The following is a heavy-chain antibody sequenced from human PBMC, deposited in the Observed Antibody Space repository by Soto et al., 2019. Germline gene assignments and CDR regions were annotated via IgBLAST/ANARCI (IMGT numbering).Heavy chain of an antibody. CDR1: GGSISSYY. CDR3: ARLYCSGGSCYDDY. D-gene: IGHD2-15*01. V-gene: IGHV4-59*01. CDR2: IYYSGST. J-gene: IGHJ4*02. Sequence: ETLSLTCTVSGGSISSYYWSWIRQPPGKGLEWIGYIYYSGSTNYNPSLKSRVTISVDTSKNQFSLKLSSVTAAYTAVYYCARLYCSGGSCYDDYWGQGTLVTVSS.